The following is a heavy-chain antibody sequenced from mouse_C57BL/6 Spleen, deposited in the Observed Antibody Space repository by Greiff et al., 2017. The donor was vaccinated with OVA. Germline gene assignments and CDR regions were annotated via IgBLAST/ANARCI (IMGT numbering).Heavy chain of an antibody. CDR1: GFTFSSYA. Sequence: EVQLVESGEGLVKPGGSLKLSCAASGFTFSSYAMSWVRQTPEKRLEWVAYISSGGDYIYYADTVKGRFTISRDTSRNTLYLQMSSLKSEDTAMDYCTRDGSDDGYYKAMDYWGQGTSVTVSA. D-gene: IGHD2-3*01. CDR2: ISSGGDYI. CDR3: TRDGSDDGYYKAMDY. J-gene: IGHJ4*01. V-gene: IGHV5-9-1*02.